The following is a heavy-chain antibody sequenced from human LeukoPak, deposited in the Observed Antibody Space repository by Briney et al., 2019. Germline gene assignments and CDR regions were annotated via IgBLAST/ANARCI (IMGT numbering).Heavy chain of an antibody. J-gene: IGHJ4*02. CDR1: GFTFDDYA. V-gene: IGHV3-9*01. CDR2: ISWSSGSI. D-gene: IGHD5-18*01. CDR3: ARRGRGYGVDY. Sequence: GGSLRLSCAASGFTFDDYAMHWVRQAPGKGLEWVSGISWSSGSIGHADSVKGRFTISRDNAKNSLYLQMNSLRTEDTALYYCARRGRGYGVDYWGQGTLVTVSS.